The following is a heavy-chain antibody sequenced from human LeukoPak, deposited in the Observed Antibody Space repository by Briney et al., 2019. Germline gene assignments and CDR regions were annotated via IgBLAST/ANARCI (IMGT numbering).Heavy chain of an antibody. V-gene: IGHV3-72*01. J-gene: IGHJ4*02. CDR1: EFTFSDHY. CDR3: ASSGSGITWHDC. Sequence: GGSLRLSCAASEFTFSDHYMDWVRQAPGKGLEWVGRSRNKANSYTTEYAASVKGRFTISRDDSQNSLYLQMNSLKTEDTAMYYCASSGSGITWHDCWGQGTLVTVSS. CDR2: SRNKANSYTT.